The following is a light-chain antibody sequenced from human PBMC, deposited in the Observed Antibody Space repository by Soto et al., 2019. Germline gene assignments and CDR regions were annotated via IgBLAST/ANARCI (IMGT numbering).Light chain of an antibody. CDR3: LLSYSGARLVV. CDR2: DTS. V-gene: IGLV7-46*01. CDR1: TGAVTSGHY. Sequence: QAVVTQEPSLTVSPGGTVTLTCGSSTGAVTSGHYPYWFQQKPGQAPRTLIYDTSNKHSWKPARFSGSLRGGKAALTLSGAQPEDEAEYYCLLSYSGARLVVFGGGTKVTVL. J-gene: IGLJ2*01.